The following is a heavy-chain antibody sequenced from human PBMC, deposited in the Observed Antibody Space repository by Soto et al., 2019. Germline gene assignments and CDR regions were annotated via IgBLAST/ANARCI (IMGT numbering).Heavy chain of an antibody. CDR3: ARGPKRRDGYNFDS. D-gene: IGHD5-12*01. CDR1: GFIFTDYS. V-gene: IGHV3-11*01. Sequence: GSLRLACSASGFIFTDYSMTWIRQAPGKGLEWVSYISNGDETTQYADSVKGRFTVSRDNAKKVLFLQMSSLRVDDTAVYYCARGPKRRDGYNFDSWGRGALVTVSS. J-gene: IGHJ4*02. CDR2: ISNGDETT.